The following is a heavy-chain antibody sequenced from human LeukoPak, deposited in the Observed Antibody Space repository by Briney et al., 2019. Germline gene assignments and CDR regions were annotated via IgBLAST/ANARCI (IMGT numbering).Heavy chain of an antibody. CDR3: ARVGCGSTSCYTGYTHGDWFDP. CDR1: GYTFTSYG. CDR2: ISAYNGNT. Sequence: ASVKVSCKASGYTFTSYGISWVRQAPGQGLEWMGWISAYNGNTNYAQKLQGRVTMTTDTSTSTAYMELRSLRSDDPAVYYCARVGCGSTSCYTGYTHGDWFDPWGQGTLVTVSS. J-gene: IGHJ5*02. V-gene: IGHV1-18*01. D-gene: IGHD2-2*02.